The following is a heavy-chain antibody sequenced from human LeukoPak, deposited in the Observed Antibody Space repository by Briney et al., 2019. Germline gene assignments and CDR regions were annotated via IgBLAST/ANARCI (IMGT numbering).Heavy chain of an antibody. J-gene: IGHJ6*03. CDR3: ARDSYSSSWYESYYYYMDV. CDR2: ISVYNGNP. CDR1: GYTFVSHG. D-gene: IGHD6-13*01. V-gene: IGHV1-18*01. Sequence: GASVKVSCKASGYTFVSHGIGWVPQAPGQGLEWLGWISVYNGNPNYAQKLQGRVTMTTDTSTSTAYMELRSLRSDDTAVYYCARDSYSSSWYESYYYYMDVWGKGTTVTVSS.